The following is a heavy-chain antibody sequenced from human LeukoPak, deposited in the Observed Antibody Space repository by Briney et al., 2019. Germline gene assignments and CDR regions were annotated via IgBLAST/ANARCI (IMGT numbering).Heavy chain of an antibody. CDR1: GYTFTGYY. J-gene: IGHJ6*03. V-gene: IGHV1-2*02. CDR2: INPNSGGT. CDR3: ARDGAVSGYTRHYYYYMDV. Sequence: ASVKVSCKASGYTFTGYYMYWVRQAPGQGLEWMGWINPNSGGTNYAQKFQGRVTMTRDTSISTAYMELSRLRSDDTAVYYCARDGAVSGYTRHYYYYMDVWGKGTTVTISS. D-gene: IGHD5-12*01.